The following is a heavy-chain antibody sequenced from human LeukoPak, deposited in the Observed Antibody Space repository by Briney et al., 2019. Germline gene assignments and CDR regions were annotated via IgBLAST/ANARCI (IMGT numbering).Heavy chain of an antibody. J-gene: IGHJ4*02. V-gene: IGHV3-21*01. CDR1: GFTFSTYS. CDR3: ARDKDDILTGYYKFDY. D-gene: IGHD3-9*01. CDR2: LSSISSYI. Sequence: GGSLRLSCAAPGFTFSTYSMNCVRQAPGKGLEWVSSLSSISSYIYYADSVKGRFTISRDNAKNSLYLQMNSLRAEDTAVYYCARDKDDILTGYYKFDYWGQGTLVTVSS.